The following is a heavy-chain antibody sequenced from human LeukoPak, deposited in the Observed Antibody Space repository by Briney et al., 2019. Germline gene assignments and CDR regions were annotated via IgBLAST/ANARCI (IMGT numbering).Heavy chain of an antibody. Sequence: SETLSLTCTVSGYSISSGYYWGWIRQPPGKGLEWIGSIYHSGSTNYNPSLKSRVTISVDTSKNQFSLKLSSVTAADTAVYYCARGGYSSSWYRHWGQGTLVTVSS. V-gene: IGHV4-38-2*02. D-gene: IGHD6-13*01. CDR3: ARGGYSSSWYRH. CDR2: IYHSGST. CDR1: GYSISSGYY. J-gene: IGHJ4*02.